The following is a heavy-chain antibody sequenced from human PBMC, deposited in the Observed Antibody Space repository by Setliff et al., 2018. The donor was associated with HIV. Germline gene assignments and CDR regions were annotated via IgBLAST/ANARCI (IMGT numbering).Heavy chain of an antibody. CDR2: ISSSSSTI. V-gene: IGHV3-48*01. J-gene: IGHJ6*02. Sequence: GGSLRLSCAASGFTFSSYSMNWVRQAPGKGLEWVSYISSSSSTIYYSDSVKGRFTISRGNSKDTLFLQMNSLRPEDTAIYYCARDPYSSGWNEYLSYYSYYNMDVWGQGTTVTVSS. CDR3: ARDPYSSGWNEYLSYYSYYNMDV. CDR1: GFTFSSYS. D-gene: IGHD6-19*01.